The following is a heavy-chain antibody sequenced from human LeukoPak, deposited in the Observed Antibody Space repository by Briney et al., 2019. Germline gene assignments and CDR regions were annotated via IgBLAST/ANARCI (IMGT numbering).Heavy chain of an antibody. CDR2: IMPLFGTA. CDR3: ARHVHGDYGSGWFDP. CDR1: GGTFSSYA. V-gene: IGHV1-69*05. Sequence: GASVKVSCKASGGTFSSYAISWVRQAPGQGLEWLGGIMPLFGTAGYAQTFQGRVTITKDESTRTVYWELTSLTSDDTAVYYCARHVHGDYGSGWFDPWGQGTFVSVSS. J-gene: IGHJ5*02. D-gene: IGHD4-17*01.